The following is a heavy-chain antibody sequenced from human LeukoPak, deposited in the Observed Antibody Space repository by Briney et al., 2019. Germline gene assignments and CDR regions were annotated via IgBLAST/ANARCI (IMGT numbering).Heavy chain of an antibody. CDR1: GFTFSSYA. Sequence: PGGSLRLSCAASGFTFSSYAMSWVRQAPGKGLEWVSAISGSGGSTYYADSVKGRFTISRDNSKNTLYLQMNSLRAEDTAVYYFAKGVSFYGSGSYPDYWGQGTLVNVPS. CDR2: ISGSGGST. V-gene: IGHV3-23*01. J-gene: IGHJ4*02. D-gene: IGHD3-10*01. CDR3: AKGVSFYGSGSYPDY.